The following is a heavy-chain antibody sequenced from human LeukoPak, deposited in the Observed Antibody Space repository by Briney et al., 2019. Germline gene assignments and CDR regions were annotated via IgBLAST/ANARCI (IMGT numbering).Heavy chain of an antibody. CDR1: GFTFSNAW. J-gene: IGHJ3*02. V-gene: IGHV3-15*01. CDR3: TTDVYGAVTTSYDAFDI. CDR2: IKSKTDGGTT. D-gene: IGHD4-17*01. Sequence: PGGSLRLSCAASGFTFSNAWMSWVRQAPGKGLEWVGRIKSKTDGGTTDYAAPVKGRFTISRDDSKNTLYLQMNSLKTEDTAVYYCTTDVYGAVTTSYDAFDIWGQGTMVTVSS.